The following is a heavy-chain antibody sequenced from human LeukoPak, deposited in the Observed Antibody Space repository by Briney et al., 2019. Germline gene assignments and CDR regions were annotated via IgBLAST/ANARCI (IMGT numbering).Heavy chain of an antibody. V-gene: IGHV1-69*05. CDR3: ARDKREYCSGGSCYPEYYFDY. D-gene: IGHD2-15*01. CDR2: IIPIFGTA. CDR1: GGTFSSYA. Sequence: ASVKVSCKASGGTFSSYAISWVRQAPGQGLEWMGGIIPIFGTANYAQKFQGRVTITTDTSTSTAYMELSSLRSDDTAVYYCARDKREYCSGGSCYPEYYFDYWGQGTLVTVSS. J-gene: IGHJ4*02.